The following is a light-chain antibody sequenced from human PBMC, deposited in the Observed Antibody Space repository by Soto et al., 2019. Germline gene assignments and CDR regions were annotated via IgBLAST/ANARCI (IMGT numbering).Light chain of an antibody. Sequence: SYELTQPPSVSVAPGQTARITCGGNNIETKSVHWYQQRPGQAPVLVVYDDGDRPSGIPERFSGSNSGNTATLTISRVEVGHEADYYCQVWDSSSDNYVLGSGTKVTV. J-gene: IGLJ1*01. CDR3: QVWDSSSDNYV. V-gene: IGLV3-21*02. CDR2: DDG. CDR1: NIETKS.